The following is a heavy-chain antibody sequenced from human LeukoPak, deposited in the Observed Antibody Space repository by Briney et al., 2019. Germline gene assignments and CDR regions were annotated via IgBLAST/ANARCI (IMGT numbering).Heavy chain of an antibody. V-gene: IGHV1-2*06. Sequence: GASVNVSCKASGYTFTNYYIHWVRQAPGQGLEWMGRINPNSGDTNYAQKFQGRVTMTRDTSITTAYMELSGLRSDDTAVYHCAKSQKGYFDYWGQGTLVTVSS. J-gene: IGHJ4*02. CDR2: INPNSGDT. CDR3: AKSQKGYFDY. CDR1: GYTFTNYY.